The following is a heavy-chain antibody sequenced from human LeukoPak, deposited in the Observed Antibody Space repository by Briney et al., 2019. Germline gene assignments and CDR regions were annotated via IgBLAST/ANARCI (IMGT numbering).Heavy chain of an antibody. CDR3: VRGRVTVYRGARFDS. Sequence: SETLSLTCTVSGGSISSSSYYWSWIRQPPGKGLEWIGEINHGGTTKYNLSLKTRVTISIDPFKNQFSLNLNSVTAADTALYYCVRGRVTVYRGARFDSWGQGSLVIVSS. D-gene: IGHD3-10*01. J-gene: IGHJ4*02. CDR2: INHGGTT. CDR1: GGSISSSSYY. V-gene: IGHV4-39*07.